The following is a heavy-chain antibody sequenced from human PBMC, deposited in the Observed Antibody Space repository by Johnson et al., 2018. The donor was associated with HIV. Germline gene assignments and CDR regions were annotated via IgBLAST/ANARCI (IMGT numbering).Heavy chain of an antibody. V-gene: IGHV3-53*01. Sequence: VQLVESGGGLIQPGGSLRLSCAASGFTVSSNHMRWVRQAPGKGLEWVSVIYSGGSTYYADSVKGRFTISRDNSKNTLYLQMNRLRAEDTAVYYCAKDRMYDYGDYGGAFDIWGQGTMVTVSS. CDR3: AKDRMYDYGDYGGAFDI. CDR2: IYSGGST. D-gene: IGHD4-17*01. J-gene: IGHJ3*02. CDR1: GFTVSSNH.